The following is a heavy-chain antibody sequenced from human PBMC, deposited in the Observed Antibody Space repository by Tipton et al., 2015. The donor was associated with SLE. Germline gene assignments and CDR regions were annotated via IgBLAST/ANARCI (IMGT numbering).Heavy chain of an antibody. CDR2: IYAGDSDT. V-gene: IGHV5-51*03. D-gene: IGHD3-10*01. CDR1: GYSFTTYW. CDR3: AKVRSGSFREAFDD. J-gene: IGHJ3*01. Sequence: QLVQSGAEVKKPGESLKISRKGSGYSFTTYWIAWVRQMPGKGLEWMGIIYAGDSDTRYSPSFQGQVAISADKSISTAYLQWRSLKASDTAMYYCAKVRSGSFREAFDDWGQGTMVTFSS.